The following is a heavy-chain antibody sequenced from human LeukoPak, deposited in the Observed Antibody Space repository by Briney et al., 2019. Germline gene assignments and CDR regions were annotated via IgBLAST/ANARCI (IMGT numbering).Heavy chain of an antibody. V-gene: IGHV3-64D*06. J-gene: IGHJ4*02. D-gene: IGHD4-23*01. CDR2: ISTYGGRT. Sequence: GGSLRLSCSASGFTFSSYAMHWVRQAPGKGLEYVSAISTYGGRTYYADSVKGRFTISRDNSKNTLYLQMSSLRAEDTAVYYCASWASDGGLGYWGQGTLVTVSS. CDR3: ASWASDGGLGY. CDR1: GFTFSSYA.